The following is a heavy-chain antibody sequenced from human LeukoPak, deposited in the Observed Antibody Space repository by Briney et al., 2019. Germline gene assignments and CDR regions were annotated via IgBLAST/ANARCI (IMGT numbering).Heavy chain of an antibody. Sequence: SETLSLTCTVSGGSISTYYWSWIRQPPGKGLEWIGYIYDSVNTKYNPSLRSRVTISVDTSKNQLSLKLSSVTAADTAVYYCARHVPYYDSDFPAWGMDVWGQGTTVTVSS. CDR1: GGSISTYY. CDR3: ARHVPYYDSDFPAWGMDV. D-gene: IGHD3-16*01. J-gene: IGHJ6*02. CDR2: IYDSVNT. V-gene: IGHV4-59*08.